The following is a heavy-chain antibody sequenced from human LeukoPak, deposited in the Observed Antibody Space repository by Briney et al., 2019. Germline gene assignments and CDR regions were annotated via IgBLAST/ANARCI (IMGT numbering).Heavy chain of an antibody. Sequence: GGSLRLSCAASGFTVSSNYMSWVRQAPGKGLEWVSVIYSGGSTYYADSVKGRFTIPRDNSKNTLYLQMNSLRAEDTAVYYCARVGAALDFDYWGQGTLVTVSS. J-gene: IGHJ4*02. CDR1: GFTVSSNY. V-gene: IGHV3-53*01. CDR2: IYSGGST. D-gene: IGHD6-6*01. CDR3: ARVGAALDFDY.